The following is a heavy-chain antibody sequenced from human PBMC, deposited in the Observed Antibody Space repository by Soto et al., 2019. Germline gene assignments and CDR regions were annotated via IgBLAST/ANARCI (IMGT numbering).Heavy chain of an antibody. Sequence: GGSLRLSCADSGFTVSSNYMSWVRQAPGKGLEWVSVIYSGGSTYYADSVKGRFTISRDNSKNTLYLQMNSLRVEDTAVYYCARGAPYGSGSYYKDWGQGTLVTVS. V-gene: IGHV3-53*01. D-gene: IGHD3-10*01. CDR2: IYSGGST. CDR3: ARGAPYGSGSYYKD. CDR1: GFTVSSNY. J-gene: IGHJ1*01.